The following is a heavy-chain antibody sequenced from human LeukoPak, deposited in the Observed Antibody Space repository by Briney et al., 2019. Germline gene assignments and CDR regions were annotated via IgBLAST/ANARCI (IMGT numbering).Heavy chain of an antibody. CDR1: GFAFSSYG. CDR2: IRYDGSNK. J-gene: IGHJ3*02. D-gene: IGHD3-22*01. CDR3: AKGTKYYYDSSGSNAFDI. Sequence: GGSLRLSCEASGFAFSSYGMHWVRQAPGKGLEWVAFIRYDGSNKYYADSVKGRFTISRDNSKNTLYLQMNSLRAEDTAVYYCAKGTKYYYDSSGSNAFDIWGQGTMVTVSS. V-gene: IGHV3-30*02.